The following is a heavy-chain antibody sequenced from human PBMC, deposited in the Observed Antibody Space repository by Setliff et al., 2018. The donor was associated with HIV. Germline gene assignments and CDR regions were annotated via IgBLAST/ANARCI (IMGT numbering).Heavy chain of an antibody. CDR3: AKSGRGGFDY. V-gene: IGHV3-7*01. CDR2: INQDGSEE. J-gene: IGHJ4*02. Sequence: GGSLRLSCATSKFTFSYYWMSWVRQAPGKGLEWVANINQDGSEEYYVDSVKGRFTISRDNSKTSLYLEMSSLRAEDTAVYYCAKSGRGGFDYWGQGTLVTVSS. D-gene: IGHD3-16*01. CDR1: KFTFSYYW.